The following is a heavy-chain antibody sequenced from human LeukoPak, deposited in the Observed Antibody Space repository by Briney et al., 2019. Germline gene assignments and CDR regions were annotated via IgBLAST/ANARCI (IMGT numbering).Heavy chain of an antibody. V-gene: IGHV4-34*01. CDR1: GGSFSGYY. Sequence: SETLSLTCAVYGGSFSGYYWSWIRQPPGKGLEWIGEINHSGSTNYNPSLKSRVTISVDTSKNQFSLKLSSVTAADTAVYYCARASLDYYDSSGYFWNWFDPWGQGTLVTVSS. CDR2: INHSGST. D-gene: IGHD3-22*01. CDR3: ARASLDYYDSSGYFWNWFDP. J-gene: IGHJ5*02.